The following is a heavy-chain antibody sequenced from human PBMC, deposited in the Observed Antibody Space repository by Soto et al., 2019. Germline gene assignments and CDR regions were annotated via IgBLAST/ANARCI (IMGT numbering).Heavy chain of an antibody. CDR1: GGSISSGGYC. CDR2: IYYSGST. CDR3: ARHNYGSGSTYFAY. V-gene: IGHV4-61*08. Sequence: SETLSLTCTVSGGSISSGGYCWSWIRQPPGKGLEWIGYIYYSGSTNYNPSLKSRVTISVDTSKNQFSLKLNSMTAADTAVYYCARHNYGSGSTYFAYWGQGTLVTVSS. D-gene: IGHD3-10*01. J-gene: IGHJ4*02.